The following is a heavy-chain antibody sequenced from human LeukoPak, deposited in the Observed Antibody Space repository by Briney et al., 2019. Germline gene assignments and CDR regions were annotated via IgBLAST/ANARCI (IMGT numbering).Heavy chain of an antibody. CDR1: GYTFTSYG. J-gene: IGHJ3*02. D-gene: IGHD3/OR15-3a*01. Sequence: ASVKVSCKASGYTFTSYGISWVRQASGQGLEWMGWMNPNSDSTGYSQKFQGRLTFTWNKSINTAYMELSSLGSEDTAVYYCAKALDIPSTLNDPFDIWGQGTMVTVSS. V-gene: IGHV1-8*03. CDR2: MNPNSDST. CDR3: AKALDIPSTLNDPFDI.